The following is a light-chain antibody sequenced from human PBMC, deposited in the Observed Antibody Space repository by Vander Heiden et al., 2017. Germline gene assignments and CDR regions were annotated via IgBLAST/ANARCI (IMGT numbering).Light chain of an antibody. CDR1: QSISSY. CDR2: AAA. Sequence: DIQMTQSPSSLSASVGDRVTITCRASQSISSYLNWYQQKPGKAPKLLIYAAASLQSGVPSRFSGSGSGTDFTLTSSSLQPEDFATDYCQQSYSTPFTFGPGTKVDIK. J-gene: IGKJ3*01. CDR3: QQSYSTPFT. V-gene: IGKV1-39*01.